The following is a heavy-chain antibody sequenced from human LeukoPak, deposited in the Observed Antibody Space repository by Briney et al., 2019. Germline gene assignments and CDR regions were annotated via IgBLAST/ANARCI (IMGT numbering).Heavy chain of an antibody. V-gene: IGHV4-59*12. D-gene: IGHD3-22*01. CDR3: ARELYYYDSSGYSGFDY. Sequence: SETLSLTCAVYGGSFSGYYWSWIRQPPGKGLEWIGYIYYSGSTNYNPSLKSRVTISVDTSKNRFSLKLSSVTAADTAVYYCARELYYYDSSGYSGFDYWGQGTLVTVSS. J-gene: IGHJ4*02. CDR1: GGSFSGYY. CDR2: IYYSGST.